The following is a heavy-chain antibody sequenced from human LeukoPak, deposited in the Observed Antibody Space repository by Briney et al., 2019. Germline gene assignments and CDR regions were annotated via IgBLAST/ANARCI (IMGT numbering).Heavy chain of an antibody. CDR2: ITGSGGST. V-gene: IGHV3-23*01. CDR3: AKVVIAVAGPLAY. D-gene: IGHD6-13*01. CDR1: GFTFSSYA. J-gene: IGHJ4*02. Sequence: GGSLRLSCAASGFTFSSYAMIWVRQAPGKGLEWVSAITGSGGSTYCADSVKGRFTISRDNSKNTLYLQMNSLRAEDTAIYYCAKVVIAVAGPLAYWGQGTLATVSS.